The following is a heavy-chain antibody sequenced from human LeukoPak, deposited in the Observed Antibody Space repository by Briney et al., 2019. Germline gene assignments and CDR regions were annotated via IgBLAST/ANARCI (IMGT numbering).Heavy chain of an antibody. J-gene: IGHJ5*02. Sequence: ASVKVSCKASGGTFSSYAISWVRQAPGQGLEWMGGIIPIFGTANYAQKFQGRVTITTDESTSTAYMELSSLRSEVTAVYYCASVTDEGFDPWGQGTLVTVSS. V-gene: IGHV1-69*05. CDR2: IIPIFGTA. CDR3: ASVTDEGFDP. D-gene: IGHD3-16*02. CDR1: GGTFSSYA.